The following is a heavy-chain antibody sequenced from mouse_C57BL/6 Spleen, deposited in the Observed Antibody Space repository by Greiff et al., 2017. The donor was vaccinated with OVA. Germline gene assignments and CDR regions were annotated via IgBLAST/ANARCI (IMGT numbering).Heavy chain of an antibody. D-gene: IGHD2-4*01. CDR2: IDPETGGT. J-gene: IGHJ2*01. CDR1: GYTFTDYE. CDR3: TRSFYYDDS. V-gene: IGHV1-15*01. Sequence: QVQLLQSGAELVRPGASVTLSCKASGYTFTDYEMHWVQQTPVHGLEWIGAIDPETGGTAYNQKLKGKAILTAEKSSSTVFLELRSLTSEDTAVYYCTRSFYYDDSWGQGTTLTVSS.